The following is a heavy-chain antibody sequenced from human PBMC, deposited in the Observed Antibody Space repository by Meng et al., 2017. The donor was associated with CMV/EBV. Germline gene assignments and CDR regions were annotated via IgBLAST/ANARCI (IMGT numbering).Heavy chain of an antibody. Sequence: SETLSLTCTVSGGSISSYYWSWIRQPPGKGLEWIGYIYYSGSTNYNPSLKSRVTISVDTSKNQFSLKLSSVTAADTAVYYCAREDYGYYGMDVWGQGTTVTVSS. CDR2: IYYSGST. CDR3: AREDYGYYGMDV. V-gene: IGHV4-59*01. J-gene: IGHJ6*02. CDR1: GGSISSYY.